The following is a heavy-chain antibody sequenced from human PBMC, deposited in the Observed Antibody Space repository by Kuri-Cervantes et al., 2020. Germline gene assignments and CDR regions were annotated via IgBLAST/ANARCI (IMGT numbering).Heavy chain of an antibody. CDR3: ARGGRGEATGFDY. D-gene: IGHD1-1*01. CDR2: IYYSGST. CDR1: GGSISSSSYY. Sequence: GSLRLSCTVSGGSISSSSYYWGWIRQPPGKGLEWIGSIYYSGSTYYNPSLKSRVTISVDTSKNQFSLKLSSVTAADTAVYYCARGGRGEATGFDYWGQGILDTVSS. V-gene: IGHV4-39*01. J-gene: IGHJ4*02.